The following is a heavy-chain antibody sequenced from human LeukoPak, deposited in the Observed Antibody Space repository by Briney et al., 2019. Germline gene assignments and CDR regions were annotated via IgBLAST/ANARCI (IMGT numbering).Heavy chain of an antibody. CDR1: GFTFSSYG. V-gene: IGHV3-30*02. CDR3: ARDSSELHLPPTQTRAIPGSGAFDI. D-gene: IGHD1-26*01. Sequence: GRSLRLSCAASGFTFSSYGMHWVRQAPGKGLEWVAFIRYDGSNKYYADSVKGRFTISRDNSKNTLYLQMNSLRAEDTAVYYCARDSSELHLPPTQTRAIPGSGAFDIWGQGTMVTVSS. CDR2: IRYDGSNK. J-gene: IGHJ3*02.